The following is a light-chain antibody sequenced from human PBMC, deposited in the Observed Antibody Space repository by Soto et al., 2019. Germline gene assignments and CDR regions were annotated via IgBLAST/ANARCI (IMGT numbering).Light chain of an antibody. CDR1: QRVTSNY. J-gene: IGKJ1*01. CDR3: QQHGSSPPSWT. Sequence: ETVLTQSPGTLSLSPGERATLSCRASQRVTSNYLAWYQQKSGQAPRLLIYGASNRATGIPDRFSGSGSGTVFTLTISRLEPEDFAVYYCQQHGSSPPSWTFGQGTKVEIK. V-gene: IGKV3-20*01. CDR2: GAS.